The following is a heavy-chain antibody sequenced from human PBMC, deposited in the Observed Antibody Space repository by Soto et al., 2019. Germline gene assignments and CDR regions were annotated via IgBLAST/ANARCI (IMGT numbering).Heavy chain of an antibody. D-gene: IGHD3-22*01. CDR3: ATGDSSGYYLVDY. CDR1: GYTFTSYG. CDR2: ISAYNGNT. J-gene: IGHJ4*02. V-gene: IGHV1-18*01. Sequence: ASVKVSCKASGYTFTSYGISWVRQAPGQGLEWMGWISAYNGNTNYAQKLQGRVTITADESTSTAYMELSSLRSEDTAVYYCATGDSSGYYLVDYWGQGTLVTVSS.